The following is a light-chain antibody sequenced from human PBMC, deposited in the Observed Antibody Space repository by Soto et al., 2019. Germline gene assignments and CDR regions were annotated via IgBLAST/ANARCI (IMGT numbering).Light chain of an antibody. CDR3: QHFGDSVWT. J-gene: IGKJ1*01. V-gene: IGKV3-11*01. CDR2: DAS. CDR1: QSVSSY. Sequence: EIVLTQSPVTLSLSPGERATLSCRASQSVSSYLAWYQQKPGQAPRLLIYDASNRATGIPARFSGGGSGTDFTLTISRLEPEDFAVYYCQHFGDSVWTFGQGTKVDIK.